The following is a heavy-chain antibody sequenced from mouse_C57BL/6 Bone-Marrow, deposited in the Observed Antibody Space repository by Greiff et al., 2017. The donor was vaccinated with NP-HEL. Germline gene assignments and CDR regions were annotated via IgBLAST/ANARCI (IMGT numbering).Heavy chain of an antibody. J-gene: IGHJ3*01. CDR3: TTSHCPRFAY. CDR1: GFNIKDDY. V-gene: IGHV14-4*01. Sequence: VQLQQSGAELVRPGASVKLSCTASGFNIKDDYMHWVKQRPEQGLEWIGWIDPENGDTEYASKFQGKATITADTSSNTAYLQLSSLTSEDTAVYYCTTSHCPRFAYWGQGTLVTVSA. CDR2: IDPENGDT.